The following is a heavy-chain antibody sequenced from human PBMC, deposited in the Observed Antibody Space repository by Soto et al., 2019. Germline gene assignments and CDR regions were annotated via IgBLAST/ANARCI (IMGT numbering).Heavy chain of an antibody. D-gene: IGHD5-12*01. J-gene: IGHJ6*03. Sequence: EVQLVESGGGLVQPGRSLRLSCAASGFTFDDYAMHWVRQAPGKGLEWVSGISWNSGSIGYADSVKGRFTISRDNAKNSLYLQMNSLRAEDTALYYCAKDKIQVATIGGNYYYYYYIDVWGKGTTVTVSS. CDR1: GFTFDDYA. CDR3: AKDKIQVATIGGNYYYYYYIDV. CDR2: ISWNSGSI. V-gene: IGHV3-9*01.